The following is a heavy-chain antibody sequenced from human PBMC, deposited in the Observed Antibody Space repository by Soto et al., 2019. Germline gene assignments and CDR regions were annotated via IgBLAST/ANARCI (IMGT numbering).Heavy chain of an antibody. CDR3: VRYRSRDYYYGMDV. Sequence: GESLKISCKGSGYSFDNYWIGWVRQMPGKGLEWMAIIYPGDSDRRYSPSFQGQVTISADQSISTAYLQWSSLKASDTANYYCVRYRSRDYYYGMDVWGQGTTVTVSS. CDR1: GYSFDNYW. CDR2: IYPGDSDR. V-gene: IGHV5-51*01. J-gene: IGHJ6*02. D-gene: IGHD1-26*01.